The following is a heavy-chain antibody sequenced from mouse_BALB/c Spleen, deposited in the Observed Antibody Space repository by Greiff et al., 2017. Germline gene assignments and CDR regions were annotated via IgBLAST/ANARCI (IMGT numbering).Heavy chain of an antibody. CDR1: GFTFSDYY. J-gene: IGHJ2*01. D-gene: IGHD2-3*01. V-gene: IGHV5-4*02. Sequence: DVKLVESGGGLVKPGGSLKLSCAASGFTFSDYYMYWVRQTPEKRLEWVATISDGGSYTYYPDSVKGRFTISRDNAKNNLYLQMSSLKSEDTAMYYCAREGDGDYWGQGTTLTVSS. CDR2: ISDGGSYT. CDR3: AREGDGDY.